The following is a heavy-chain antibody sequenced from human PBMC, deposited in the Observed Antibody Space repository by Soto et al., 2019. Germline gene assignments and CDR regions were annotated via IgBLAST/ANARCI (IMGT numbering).Heavy chain of an antibody. V-gene: IGHV6-1*01. Sequence: QVQLQQSGPGLVKPSQTLSVTCVISGDSVSSNSAAWNWIRQSPSRGLEWLGRTCYRSKWYSDYAASVESRITVNPDTSKNHFSLQLNSVTPEDTAVYYCARGEQYSGRIFDYWGQGTLVTVSS. J-gene: IGHJ4*02. CDR1: GDSVSSNSAA. CDR2: TCYRSKWYS. CDR3: ARGEQYSGRIFDY. D-gene: IGHD1-26*01.